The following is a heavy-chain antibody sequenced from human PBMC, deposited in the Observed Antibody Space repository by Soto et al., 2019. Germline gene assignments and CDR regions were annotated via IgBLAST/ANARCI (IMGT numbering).Heavy chain of an antibody. J-gene: IGHJ5*02. Sequence: KSSETLSLTCTVSGGSISSYYWSWIRQPPGKGLEWIGYIYYSGSTNYNPSLKSRVTISVDTSKNQFSLKLSSVTAADTAVYYCARRESLAVAGGGWFDPWGQGTLVTVSS. V-gene: IGHV4-59*01. CDR3: ARRESLAVAGGGWFDP. D-gene: IGHD6-19*01. CDR2: IYYSGST. CDR1: GGSISSYY.